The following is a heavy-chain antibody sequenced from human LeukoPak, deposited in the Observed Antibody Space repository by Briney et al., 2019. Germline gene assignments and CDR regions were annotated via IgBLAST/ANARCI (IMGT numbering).Heavy chain of an antibody. CDR2: ISNSGGST. Sequence: PGGSLRLSCAASGFILTSYAMSWVRQAPGKGLEWVSAISNSGGSTYYADSVKGRFTISRDNSKNTLYLQMNSLRAEDTAIYYCAKSRYSSGWDYFDYWGQGTLVTVSS. V-gene: IGHV3-23*01. CDR1: GFILTSYA. J-gene: IGHJ4*02. CDR3: AKSRYSSGWDYFDY. D-gene: IGHD6-19*01.